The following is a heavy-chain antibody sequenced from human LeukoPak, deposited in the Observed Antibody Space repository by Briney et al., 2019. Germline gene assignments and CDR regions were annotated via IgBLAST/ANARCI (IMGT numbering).Heavy chain of an antibody. V-gene: IGHV4-61*02. Sequence: PSETLSLTCTVSGGSISSGSYYWSWIRQPAGKGLEWIGRIYTTGSTNYDPSLKSRVTISVDTSKNQFSLKLSSVTAADTAVYYCARHETYYDYVWGSYRYTFFDYWGQGTLVTVSS. CDR2: IYTTGST. CDR1: GGSISSGSYY. D-gene: IGHD3-16*02. CDR3: ARHETYYDYVWGSYRYTFFDY. J-gene: IGHJ4*02.